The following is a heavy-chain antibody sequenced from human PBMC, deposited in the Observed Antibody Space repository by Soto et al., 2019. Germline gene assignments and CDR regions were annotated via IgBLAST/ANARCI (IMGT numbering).Heavy chain of an antibody. Sequence: QVNLVQSGAEEKKPGASVKVSGKASGYTFTTYAIHWVRQAPGQRLEWMGWINAANGNTQYSQKFQGRVTITRDTSASTVYMELSSLISEDTAVYYCARITTVLPLVLGGLDVWGQGTTVTVSS. D-gene: IGHD4-17*01. CDR3: ARITTVLPLVLGGLDV. J-gene: IGHJ6*02. CDR1: GYTFTTYA. CDR2: INAANGNT. V-gene: IGHV1-3*05.